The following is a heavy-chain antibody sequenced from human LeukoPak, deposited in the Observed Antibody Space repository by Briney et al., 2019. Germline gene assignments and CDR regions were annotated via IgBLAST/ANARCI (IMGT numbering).Heavy chain of an antibody. V-gene: IGHV4-39*01. CDR3: ARKGIAAAGTYNWFDP. CDR1: GGSISSSHYY. J-gene: IGHJ5*02. CDR2: IYYSGNT. D-gene: IGHD6-13*01. Sequence: PSETLSLTCTVSGGSISSSHYYWGWVRQPPGKGLEWIGSIYYSGNTYYNPSLKSRVTMSVDTSMNQFSLKLSSVTAADTAVYYCARKGIAAAGTYNWFDPWGRGTLVTVSS.